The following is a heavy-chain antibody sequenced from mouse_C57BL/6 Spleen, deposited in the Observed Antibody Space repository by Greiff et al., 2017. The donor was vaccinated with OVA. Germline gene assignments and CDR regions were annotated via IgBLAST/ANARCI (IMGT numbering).Heavy chain of an antibody. CDR1: GYTFTSYG. CDR3: ANYDDEGERAYYSAMDY. V-gene: IGHV1-81*01. Sequence: QVQLQQSGAELARPGASVKLSCKASGYTFTSYGISWVKQRTGQGLEWIGEIYPRSGNTYYNEKFKGKATLTADKSSSTAYMELRSLTSEDSAVYFCANYDDEGERAYYSAMDYWGQGTSVTVAS. CDR2: IYPRSGNT. J-gene: IGHJ4*01. D-gene: IGHD2-4*01.